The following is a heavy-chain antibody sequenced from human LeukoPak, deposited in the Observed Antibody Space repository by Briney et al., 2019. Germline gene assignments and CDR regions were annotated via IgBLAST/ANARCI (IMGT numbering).Heavy chain of an antibody. J-gene: IGHJ4*02. CDR2: ISWNSGSI. V-gene: IGHV3-9*01. CDR3: ARALGDTAMVFFDY. CDR1: GFTFDDYA. D-gene: IGHD5-18*01. Sequence: PGRSLRLSCTASGFTFDDYAMHWVRQAPGKGLEWVSGISWNSGSIGYADSVKGRFTISRDNAKNSLYLQMNSLRAEDTAVYYCARALGDTAMVFFDYWGQGTLVTVSS.